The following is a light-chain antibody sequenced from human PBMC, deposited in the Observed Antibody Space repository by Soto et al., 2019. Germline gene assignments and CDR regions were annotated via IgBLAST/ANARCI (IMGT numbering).Light chain of an antibody. Sequence: EIVLTQSPGTLSLSLGERGTLSCRASQSVDSTYLTWYQQKPGQAPRLLIYGASGRATGIPDRFSGSGSGTDFTLTISSLQPDDFATYYCQQYNTYPWTFGQGTKVDIK. CDR2: GAS. V-gene: IGKV3-20*01. J-gene: IGKJ1*01. CDR1: QSVDSTY. CDR3: QQYNTYPWT.